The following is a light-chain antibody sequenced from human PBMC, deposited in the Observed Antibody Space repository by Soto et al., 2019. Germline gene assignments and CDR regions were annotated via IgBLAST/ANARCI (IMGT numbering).Light chain of an antibody. Sequence: DIQMTQSPSSLSTSVGDRVTITCRASQRINIYLNWYRQKPGKAPELLIYSASNLQSGVPSRFSGSGSGTEFTLSIGSLQPDDFATYYCQQYDTYFRYTFGQGTRLEIK. V-gene: IGKV1-39*01. J-gene: IGKJ5*01. CDR2: SAS. CDR1: QRINIY. CDR3: QQYDTYFRYT.